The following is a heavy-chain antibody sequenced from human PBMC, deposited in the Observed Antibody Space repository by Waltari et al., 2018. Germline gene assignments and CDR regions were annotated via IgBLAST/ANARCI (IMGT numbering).Heavy chain of an antibody. CDR3: AREGGNSYFDY. D-gene: IGHD4-4*01. V-gene: IGHV3-66*02. J-gene: IGHJ4*02. CDR2: IDSGGST. Sequence: EVQLVESGGGLVQPGGSLRLSCAASGFTVSRHYMSWVRPAPGKGLEWVSVIDSGGSTYDADSVKGRFTISRDNSKNTLYLQMNSRRAEDTAVYYCAREGGNSYFDYWGQGTLVTVSS. CDR1: GFTVSRHY.